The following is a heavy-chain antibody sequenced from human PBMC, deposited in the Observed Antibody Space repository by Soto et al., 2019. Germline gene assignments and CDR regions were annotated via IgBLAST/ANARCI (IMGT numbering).Heavy chain of an antibody. J-gene: IGHJ3*02. Sequence: GESLKISCAASGFTFSSYAMHWVRQAPGKGLEWVAVISYDGSNKYYADSVKGRFTISRDNSKNTLYLQMNSLRAEDTAVYYCARDLSSRAFDIWGQGTMVTVSS. CDR2: ISYDGSNK. CDR1: GFTFSSYA. CDR3: ARDLSSRAFDI. V-gene: IGHV3-30*04.